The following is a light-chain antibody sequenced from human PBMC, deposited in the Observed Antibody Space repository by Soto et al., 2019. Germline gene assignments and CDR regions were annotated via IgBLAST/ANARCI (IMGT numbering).Light chain of an antibody. CDR1: QSVSSSY. CDR2: GAS. V-gene: IGKV3-20*01. CDR3: QQYGSSPPWFT. Sequence: EIVLTQSPGTLSLSPGERATLSCRASQSVSSSYLAWYQQKPGQAPRLLIYGASSRATGIPDRFSGSGSGTDFHLTISRLEPEDFAVYYCQQYGSSPPWFTFGPGTKVDIK. J-gene: IGKJ3*01.